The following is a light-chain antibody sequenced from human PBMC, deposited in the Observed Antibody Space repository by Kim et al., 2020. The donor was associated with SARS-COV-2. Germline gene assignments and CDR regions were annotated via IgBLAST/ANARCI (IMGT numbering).Light chain of an antibody. J-gene: IGKJ1*01. V-gene: IGKV3-20*01. CDR2: GAS. Sequence: PGERATLSCRASQSVASSHLAWDQQKPGQAPRLLIYGASSRATGVPDRFSGSGSGTDLTLTIRGLEPEDFALYYCQQYGSTPPWTFGQGTKVDIK. CDR1: QSVASSH. CDR3: QQYGSTPPWT.